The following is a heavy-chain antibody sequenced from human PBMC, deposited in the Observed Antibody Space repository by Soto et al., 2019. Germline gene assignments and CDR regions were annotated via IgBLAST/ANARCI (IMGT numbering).Heavy chain of an antibody. D-gene: IGHD4-17*01. CDR1: GFTFSTYA. CDR3: AKDRYGDYGGIDY. CDR2: ITGSGGST. Sequence: GGSLRLSCAASGFTFSTYAMIWVRQAPGKGLEWVSVITGSGGSTYYADSVKGRLTISRDTSKNTLFLQMNSLRAEDTAIYYCAKDRYGDYGGIDYWGQGNMVTVS. J-gene: IGHJ4*02. V-gene: IGHV3-23*01.